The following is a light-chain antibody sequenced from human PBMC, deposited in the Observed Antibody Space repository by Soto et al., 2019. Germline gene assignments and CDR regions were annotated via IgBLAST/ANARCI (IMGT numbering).Light chain of an antibody. J-gene: IGLJ2*01. CDR3: SSYTSSSTVA. CDR1: SSDVGGYNY. CDR2: DVS. Sequence: QSVLTQPASVSGSPGQSITISCTGTSSDVGGYNYVSWYQQHPDKAPKLMIYDVSNRPSGVSNRFSGSKSGNTASLTISGLQAEDEADYYCSSYTSSSTVAFGGGTKLTVL. V-gene: IGLV2-14*01.